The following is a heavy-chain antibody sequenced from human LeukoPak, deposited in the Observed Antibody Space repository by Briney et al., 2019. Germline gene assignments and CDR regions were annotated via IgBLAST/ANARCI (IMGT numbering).Heavy chain of an antibody. D-gene: IGHD3-10*01. CDR1: RGTSSSYA. V-gene: IGHV1-69*01. J-gene: IGHJ5*02. CDR2: IIPTFGTA. CDR3: ARDLAMVRGARYRPYNWFDP. Sequence: GASVKVSCKASRGTSSSYALIWVRQAPGQGLEWMGGIIPTFGTAAYAQKFQGRVTISADESTSTAYMELSSLTSEDTAVYYCARDLAMVRGARYRPYNWFDPWGQGTLVTVSS.